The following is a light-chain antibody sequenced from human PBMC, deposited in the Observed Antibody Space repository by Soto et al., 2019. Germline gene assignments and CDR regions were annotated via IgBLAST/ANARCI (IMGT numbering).Light chain of an antibody. CDR2: LGS. V-gene: IGKV2-28*01. Sequence: IVMTQSPLSLPVTPGGPASISCRSSQSLLYSNGYNYLDWYLQRPGQSPQLLIYLGSNRAPGVPDRFSGSGSGTDFTLKISRVEAEDVGVYYCMQGLQDLTFGQGTRLEIK. J-gene: IGKJ5*01. CDR1: QSLLYSNGYNY. CDR3: MQGLQDLT.